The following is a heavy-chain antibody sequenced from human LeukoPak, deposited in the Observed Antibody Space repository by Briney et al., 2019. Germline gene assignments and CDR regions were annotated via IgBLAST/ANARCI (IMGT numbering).Heavy chain of an antibody. CDR2: ISAYNGNT. CDR1: GYTLSSYG. Sequence: GASVKVSCKASGYTLSSYGVSWVRQAPGQGLEWMGWISAYNGNTNYAQKVQGRVTMTTDTSTSTAYMDLRSLGSDDTAVYYCARTIDYGDSEVLDYWGQGTLVTVSS. J-gene: IGHJ4*02. V-gene: IGHV1-18*01. D-gene: IGHD4-17*01. CDR3: ARTIDYGDSEVLDY.